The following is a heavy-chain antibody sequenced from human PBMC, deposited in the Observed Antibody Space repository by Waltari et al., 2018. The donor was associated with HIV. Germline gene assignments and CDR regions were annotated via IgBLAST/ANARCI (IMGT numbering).Heavy chain of an antibody. J-gene: IGHJ4*01. V-gene: IGHV3-74*03. Sequence: VRLVESGGGSVKPGGSLGLSCAASGFSVRNACMDLVRQGRGKGLVWVARINMGVTTREYADAVKGRFVISRDNARNTVYLQLNSLRAEDTAVYFCARASHYFEFSTFDGDYYFDVWGRGTRVAVSS. CDR1: GFSVRNAC. CDR2: INMGVTTR. CDR3: ARASHYFEFSTFDGDYYFDV. D-gene: IGHD3-9*01.